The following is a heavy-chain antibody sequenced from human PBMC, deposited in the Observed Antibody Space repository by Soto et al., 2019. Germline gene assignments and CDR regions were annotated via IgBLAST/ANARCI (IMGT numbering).Heavy chain of an antibody. Sequence: GASLKISCKGSGYNFTSYWISWVRQMPGKGLEWMGRIDPSDSYTNYSPSFQGHVTISADKSISTAYLQWSRLKASDTAMYYCAIQYYGMDVWGQGTTVTVSS. J-gene: IGHJ6*02. CDR2: IDPSDSYT. CDR1: GYNFTSYW. CDR3: AIQYYGMDV. V-gene: IGHV5-10-1*01.